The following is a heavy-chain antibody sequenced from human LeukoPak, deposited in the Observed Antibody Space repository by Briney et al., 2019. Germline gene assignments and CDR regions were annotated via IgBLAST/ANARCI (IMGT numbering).Heavy chain of an antibody. CDR3: ARGWLQLPYYFDY. V-gene: IGHV3-11*06. CDR1: GFTFSDYY. D-gene: IGHD5-24*01. J-gene: IGHJ4*02. Sequence: PGGSLRVSCAAPGFTFSDYYMSWIRQAPGKGLEWVSYISSSSSYTNYADSVKGRFTISRDNAKNSLYLQMNSLRAEDTAVYYCARGWLQLPYYFDYWGQGTFDTVSS. CDR2: ISSSSSYT.